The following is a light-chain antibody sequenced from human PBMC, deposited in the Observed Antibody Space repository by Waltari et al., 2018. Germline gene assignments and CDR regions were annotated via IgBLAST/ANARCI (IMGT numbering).Light chain of an antibody. CDR3: SSYTSNDIPWV. J-gene: IGLJ3*02. Sequence: QSALTQPASVSGSPGQSTTISCTGTSSDVGAYNYVSWYQHHPGKAPKLMIYDVSNRPSGVSTRFSGSKSGNTASLTISGLQAEDEADYYCSSYTSNDIPWVFGGGTKLTVL. CDR2: DVS. V-gene: IGLV2-14*03. CDR1: SSDVGAYNY.